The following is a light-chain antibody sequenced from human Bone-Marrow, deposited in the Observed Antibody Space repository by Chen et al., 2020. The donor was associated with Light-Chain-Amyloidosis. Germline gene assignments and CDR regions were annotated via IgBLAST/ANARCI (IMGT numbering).Light chain of an antibody. J-gene: IGLJ1*01. CDR2: DIS. Sequence: QSALTQPASVFGSPGQSITISCTGPSSDVDGYNSVSWYQQQPGKAPKLMIYDISNRPSGVSNRFSGSKSGNTASLTISGLQAEDEADYYCSSYTSRSTLDVFGTGTKVTVL. CDR1: SSDVDGYNS. V-gene: IGLV2-14*01. CDR3: SSYTSRSTLDV.